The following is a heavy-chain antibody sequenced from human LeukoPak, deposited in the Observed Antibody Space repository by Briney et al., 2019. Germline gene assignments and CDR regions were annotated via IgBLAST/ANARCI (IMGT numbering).Heavy chain of an antibody. J-gene: IGHJ3*02. CDR2: IYTSGST. Sequence: PSQTLSLTCTVSGGSISSGSYYWSWIRQPAGKGLEWIGRIYTSGSTNYNPSLKSRVTISVDTSKNQFSLKLSSVTAADTAVYYCARVYHYDFWSGYPSDAFDTWGQGTMVTVSS. D-gene: IGHD3-3*01. V-gene: IGHV4-61*02. CDR3: ARVYHYDFWSGYPSDAFDT. CDR1: GGSISSGSYY.